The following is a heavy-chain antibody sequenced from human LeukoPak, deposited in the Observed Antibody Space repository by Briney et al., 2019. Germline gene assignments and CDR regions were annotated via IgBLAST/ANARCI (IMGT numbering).Heavy chain of an antibody. V-gene: IGHV3-20*04. CDR3: TRLSGDYDSSGYGGPFDI. CDR1: GFTFDDYG. D-gene: IGHD3-22*01. J-gene: IGHJ3*02. Sequence: PGGSLRLSCAASGFTFDDYGMSWVRQAPGKGLEWVSGINWNGGSTGYADSVKGRFTISRDNAKNSLYLQMNSLRVEDTALYYRTRLSGDYDSSGYGGPFDIWGQGTMVTVSP. CDR2: INWNGGST.